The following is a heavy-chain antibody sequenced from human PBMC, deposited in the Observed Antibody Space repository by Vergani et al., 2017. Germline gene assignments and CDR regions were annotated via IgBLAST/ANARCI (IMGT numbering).Heavy chain of an antibody. V-gene: IGHV4-39*07. Sequence: QLQLQESGPGLVKPSETLSLTCTVSGGSISSSSYYWGWIRQPPGKGLEWIGSIYYSGSTYYNPSLKSRVTISVDTSKNQFSLKLSSVTAADTAVYYCARGRSQLGVNWFDPWGQGTLVTVSS. CDR3: ARGRSQLGVNWFDP. J-gene: IGHJ5*02. D-gene: IGHD1-1*01. CDR2: IYYSGST. CDR1: GGSISSSSYY.